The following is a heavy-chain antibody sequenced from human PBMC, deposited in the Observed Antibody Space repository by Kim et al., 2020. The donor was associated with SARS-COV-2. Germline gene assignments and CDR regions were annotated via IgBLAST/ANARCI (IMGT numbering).Heavy chain of an antibody. Sequence: GGSLRLSCSASGFTFNAYWMSWVRQAPGKGLEWVAYIKEDGSEEYYVDSVKDRFSISRDNAKASLSLHMSSLRVEDTAVYYCARRIRVASAFDVWGQGTLVTVSS. CDR2: IKEDGSEE. J-gene: IGHJ3*01. CDR3: ARRIRVASAFDV. D-gene: IGHD3-3*01. V-gene: IGHV3-7*03. CDR1: GFTFNAYW.